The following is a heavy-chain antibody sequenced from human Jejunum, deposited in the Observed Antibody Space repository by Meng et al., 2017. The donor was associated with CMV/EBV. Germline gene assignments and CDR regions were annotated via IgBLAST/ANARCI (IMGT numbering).Heavy chain of an antibody. V-gene: IGHV1-2*02. CDR3: TRGGCVSGVCYLYTVFDS. J-gene: IGHJ5*01. CDR1: ESISTDHY. Sequence: LHCGRGLKKPRASVQVSSKPAESISTDHYMNWGRQAPGQWLGWMGWINHNSGDTHSAQKFRGRVTMTRDTSISTASMELSGLRSYDTAVYYCTRGGCVSGVCYLYTVFDSWGQGTLVTVSS. CDR2: INHNSGDT. D-gene: IGHD2-8*02.